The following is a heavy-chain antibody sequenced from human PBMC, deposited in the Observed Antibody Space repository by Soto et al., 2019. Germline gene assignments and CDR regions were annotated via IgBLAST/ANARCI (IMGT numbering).Heavy chain of an antibody. J-gene: IGHJ4*02. CDR3: ARDHYDSSGYDY. Sequence: PGGSLRLSCTASGFTFNTHWMHWVRQAPGKGLVWVSRIYFDGITTNYADSVKGRLTVSRDNAKNSLYLQMNSLRAEDTAVYYCARDHYDSSGYDYWGQGTLVTVSS. V-gene: IGHV3-74*01. CDR2: IYFDGITT. D-gene: IGHD3-22*01. CDR1: GFTFNTHW.